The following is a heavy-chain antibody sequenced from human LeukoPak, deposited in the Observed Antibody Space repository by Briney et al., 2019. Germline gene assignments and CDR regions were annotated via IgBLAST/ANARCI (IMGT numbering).Heavy chain of an antibody. D-gene: IGHD4-17*01. CDR2: IWYDGNNK. CDR1: GFTFSSFG. CDR3: AKDQGIGDYASTDY. J-gene: IGHJ4*02. Sequence: GGSLRLSCAASGFTFSSFGMHWVRQAPGKGLKWGPIIWYDGNNKYYADSVKGRFTISRDNSKNMLYLQMNSLRAEDTAVYYCAKDQGIGDYASTDYWGQGTLVTVSS. V-gene: IGHV3-33*06.